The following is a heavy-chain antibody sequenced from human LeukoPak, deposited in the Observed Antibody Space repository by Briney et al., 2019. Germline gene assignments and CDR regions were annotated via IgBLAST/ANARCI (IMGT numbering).Heavy chain of an antibody. J-gene: IGHJ4*02. D-gene: IGHD3-16*01. CDR2: IYSGGST. CDR1: GFTVSNNY. CDR3: ARDSWDYV. Sequence: GGSLRLSCAASGFTVSNNYMSWVRQVPGKGLEWVSVIYSGGSTFYADSVKGRFTISRDNSKNTLYLQMDSLRAEDTAVYYCARDSWDYVGGQGTLVTVSS. V-gene: IGHV3-53*01.